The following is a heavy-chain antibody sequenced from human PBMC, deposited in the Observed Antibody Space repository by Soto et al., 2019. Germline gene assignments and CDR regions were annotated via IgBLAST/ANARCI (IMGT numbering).Heavy chain of an antibody. CDR1: GFTVSSNY. CDR3: ARGYSSSWRHFDY. J-gene: IGHJ4*02. Sequence: EVQLVESGGGLVQPGGSLRLSCAASGFTVSSNYMSWVRQAPGKGLEWVSVIYSGGNTYYADSVKGRFTISRHNSKNTLYLQMNSLRAEDTAVYYCARGYSSSWRHFDYWGQGTLVTVSS. D-gene: IGHD6-13*01. CDR2: IYSGGNT. V-gene: IGHV3-53*04.